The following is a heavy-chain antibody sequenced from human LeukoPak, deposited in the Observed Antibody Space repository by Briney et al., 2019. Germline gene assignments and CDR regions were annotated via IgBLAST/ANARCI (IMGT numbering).Heavy chain of an antibody. CDR3: ARADGFQAFGFDY. Sequence: VTVSFKCCGGTFINYAISGVGPAAGQGGEGMGGIIPIFGTANYAQKFQGRVTITADESTSTAYMELSSLRSEDTAVYYCARADGFQAFGFDYWGQGTLVTVSS. J-gene: IGHJ4*02. D-gene: IGHD3-10*01. CDR1: GGTFINYA. CDR2: IIPIFGTA. V-gene: IGHV1-69*13.